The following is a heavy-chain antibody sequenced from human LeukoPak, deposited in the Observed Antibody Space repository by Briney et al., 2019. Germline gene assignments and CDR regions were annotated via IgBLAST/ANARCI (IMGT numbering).Heavy chain of an antibody. CDR2: IKQDGSEK. CDR1: GFTVSSNY. Sequence: GGSLRLSCAASGFTVSSNYMSWVRQAPGKGLEWVANIKQDGSEKYYVDSVKGRFTISRDNAKNSLYLQMNSLRAEDTAVYYCARDLYCSSTSCYKPHWGQGTLVTVSS. V-gene: IGHV3-7*01. D-gene: IGHD2-2*02. CDR3: ARDLYCSSTSCYKPH. J-gene: IGHJ4*02.